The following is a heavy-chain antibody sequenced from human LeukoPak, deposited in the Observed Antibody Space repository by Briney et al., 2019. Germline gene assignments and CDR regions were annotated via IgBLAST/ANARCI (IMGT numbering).Heavy chain of an antibody. V-gene: IGHV3-7*01. CDR3: ARVRWGGLYYFDY. Sequence: GGSLRLSCAASGFTFTTYWMTWVRQAPGKGLEWVASINQDGTEKYYVDSVKGRFTISRDNAKNTLYLQMNSLRAEDTAVYYCARVRWGGLYYFDYWGQGTLVTVSS. D-gene: IGHD3-16*01. CDR2: INQDGTEK. CDR1: GFTFTTYW. J-gene: IGHJ4*02.